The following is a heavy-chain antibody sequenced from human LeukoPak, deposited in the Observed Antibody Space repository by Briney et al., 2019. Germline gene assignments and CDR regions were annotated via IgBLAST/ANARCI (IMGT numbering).Heavy chain of an antibody. CDR3: AKDRVSGSGSYSYRGFDY. CDR2: ITSNGGAT. V-gene: IGHV3-11*01. D-gene: IGHD6-19*01. Sequence: GGSLRLSCAASGFTFSDYSMSWVRQAPGKGLEWISYITSNGGATYYADSVKGRFTISRDNARNSLYLQMSSLRAEDTAVYYCAKDRVSGSGSYSYRGFDYWGQGTLVTVSS. CDR1: GFTFSDYS. J-gene: IGHJ4*02.